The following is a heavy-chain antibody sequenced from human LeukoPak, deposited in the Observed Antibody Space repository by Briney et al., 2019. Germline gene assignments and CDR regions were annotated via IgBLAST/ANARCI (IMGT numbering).Heavy chain of an antibody. CDR1: GFTFSSYW. D-gene: IGHD2-21*02. V-gene: IGHV3-7*01. J-gene: IGHJ4*02. Sequence: PGGSLRLSCAASGFTFSSYWMSWVRQAPGKGLEWVANIKQDGSEKYYVDSVKGRSTISRDNAKNSLYLQMNSLRAEDTAVYYCAREGIVVVTACDYWGQGTLVTVSS. CDR3: AREGIVVVTACDY. CDR2: IKQDGSEK.